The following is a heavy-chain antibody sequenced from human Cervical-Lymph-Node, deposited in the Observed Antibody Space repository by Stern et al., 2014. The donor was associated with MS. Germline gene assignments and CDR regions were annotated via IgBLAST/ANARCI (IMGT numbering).Heavy chain of an antibody. CDR3: ARGELKEGLVRGMDV. Sequence: QVQLVEPGAEVKKPGSSVKVSCKASGGTFSSYAFSWVLLAPGQGLERMGGIIPIFGTANYAQKFQGRVTITADESTSTAYMELSSLRSEDTAVYYCARGELKEGLVRGMDVWGQGTTVTVSS. D-gene: IGHD1-26*01. CDR2: IIPIFGTA. V-gene: IGHV1-69*01. J-gene: IGHJ6*02. CDR1: GGTFSSYA.